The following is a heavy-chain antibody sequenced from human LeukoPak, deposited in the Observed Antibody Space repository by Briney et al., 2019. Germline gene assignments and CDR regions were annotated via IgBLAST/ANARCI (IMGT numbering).Heavy chain of an antibody. D-gene: IGHD4-17*01. J-gene: IGHJ4*02. CDR3: ARGQGTVTTH. Sequence: PSETLSLTCTVSGGSISSYYWSWIRQPPGKELEWIGYIYSSGSTNYNPSLKSRVTISVDTSKNRFSLKLSSVTAADTAVYYCARGQGTVTTHWGQGTLVTVSS. CDR1: GGSISSYY. CDR2: IYSSGST. V-gene: IGHV4-59*12.